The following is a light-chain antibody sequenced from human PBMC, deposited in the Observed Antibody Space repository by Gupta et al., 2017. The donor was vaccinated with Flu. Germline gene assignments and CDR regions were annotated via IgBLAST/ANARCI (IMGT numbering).Light chain of an antibody. CDR1: SSNIGAGYD. V-gene: IGLV1-40*01. J-gene: IGLJ3*02. Sequence: QSALTHPPSVSGPPGQRVTITCTRSSSNIGAGYDVHWYQQLPGTAPKLLIYGNSNRPSGVPDRFSGSKSGTSASLAITGLQAEDEADYYCPSYDSSLSGSVFGGGTKLTVL. CDR2: GNS. CDR3: PSYDSSLSGSV.